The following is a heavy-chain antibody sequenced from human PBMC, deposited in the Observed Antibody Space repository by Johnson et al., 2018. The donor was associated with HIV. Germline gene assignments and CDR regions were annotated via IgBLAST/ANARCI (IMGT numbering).Heavy chain of an antibody. V-gene: IGHV3-11*04. CDR3: ARDPPYGGNPSAFDV. CDR2: ISSSGSTI. CDR1: GFIFSDYY. Sequence: QVQLVESGGGLVKPGGSLRLSCAASGFIFSDYYMSWIRQAPGKGLEWVSYISSSGSTIYYADSVKGRFTISRDNAKNSLYLHMNGLRPEDTDGDYCARDPPYGGNPSAFDVWGQGTMVTVSS. J-gene: IGHJ3*01. D-gene: IGHD4-23*01.